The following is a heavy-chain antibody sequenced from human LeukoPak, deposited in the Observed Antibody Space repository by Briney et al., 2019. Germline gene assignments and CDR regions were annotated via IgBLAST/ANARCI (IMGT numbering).Heavy chain of an antibody. CDR2: ISYDGSNK. Sequence: GGSLRLSCAASGFTFSSYGMHWVRQAPGKGLEWVAVISYDGSNKYYAESVKGRFTISRDNSKNTLYLQMNSLRAEDTAVYYCARDLGFTMVRSSYFDYWGQGTLVTVSS. CDR3: ARDLGFTMVRSSYFDY. V-gene: IGHV3-30*03. J-gene: IGHJ4*02. CDR1: GFTFSSYG. D-gene: IGHD3-10*01.